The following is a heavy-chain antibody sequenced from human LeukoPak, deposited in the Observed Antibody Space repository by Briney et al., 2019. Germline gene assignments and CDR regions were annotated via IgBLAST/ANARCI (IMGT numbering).Heavy chain of an antibody. CDR2: INPHSGGT. D-gene: IGHD3-22*01. V-gene: IGHV1-2*02. CDR1: GYTFTGYY. Sequence: ASVKVSCKASGYTFTGYYIHWVRQAPRQGLEWMGWINPHSGGTNYAPKFQGRVTMTRDTSISTAYMELSWLRSDDTAVYYCARGHDSSGYYSGTGDYWGQGALVTVSS. CDR3: ARGHDSSGYYSGTGDY. J-gene: IGHJ4*02.